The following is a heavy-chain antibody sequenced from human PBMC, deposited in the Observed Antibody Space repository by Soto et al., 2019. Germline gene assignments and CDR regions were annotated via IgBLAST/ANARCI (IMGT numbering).Heavy chain of an antibody. CDR1: GGTFSSST. J-gene: IGHJ4*02. CDR3: ARDRTLSSNTWPLDY. D-gene: IGHD6-13*01. CDR2: IIPTLDSA. Sequence: QVQLVQSGAEVKKPGSSVKVSCKASGGTFSSSTISWVRQAPGQGLEWTGGIIPTLDSANYAQKFQGRVTISADESTNTSYLELSSLRSDDTAVYYCARDRTLSSNTWPLDYWGQGTLVTVSS. V-gene: IGHV1-69*01.